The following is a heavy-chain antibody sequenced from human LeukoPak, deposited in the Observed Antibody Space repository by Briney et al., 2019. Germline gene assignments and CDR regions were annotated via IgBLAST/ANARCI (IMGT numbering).Heavy chain of an antibody. CDR1: GFTFRSYG. J-gene: IGHJ6*02. V-gene: IGHV3-30*03. CDR3: AREKGYYGMDV. Sequence: PGGPLRLSCAASGFTFRSYGMHWVRQAPGKGLEWVAVISYDGSNKFYADSVKGRFTISRDNSKNTLFLQMDSLRAEDTAVYFCAREKGYYGMDVWGQGTTVTVSS. CDR2: ISYDGSNK.